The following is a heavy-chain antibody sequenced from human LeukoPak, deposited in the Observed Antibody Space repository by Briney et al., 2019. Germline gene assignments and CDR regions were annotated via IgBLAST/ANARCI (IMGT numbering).Heavy chain of an antibody. CDR1: GGSISSYYW. Sequence: TLSLTCTVSGGSISSYYWSWIRQPPGKALEWLARIDWDDDKYYSTSLKTRLTISKDTSKNQVVLTMTNMDPVDTATYYCARTPWGSSGRFDFDYWGQGTLVTVSS. CDR3: ARTPWGSSGRFDFDY. CDR2: IDWDDDK. J-gene: IGHJ4*02. V-gene: IGHV2-70*11. D-gene: IGHD6-19*01.